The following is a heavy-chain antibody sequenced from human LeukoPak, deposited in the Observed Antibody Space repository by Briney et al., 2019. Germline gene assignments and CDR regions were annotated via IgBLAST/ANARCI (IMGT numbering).Heavy chain of an antibody. V-gene: IGHV4-34*01. D-gene: IGHD1-26*01. CDR2: INYSGST. J-gene: IGHJ4*02. CDR3: ARGRRSVVGATFYNY. CDR1: GGSFSGYY. Sequence: SETLSLTCAVYGGSFSGYYWSWIRQPPGKGLEWIGEINYSGSTNYNPSLKSRVTISVDTSKNQFSLKLSSVTAADTAVYYCARGRRSVVGATFYNYWGQGTLVTVSS.